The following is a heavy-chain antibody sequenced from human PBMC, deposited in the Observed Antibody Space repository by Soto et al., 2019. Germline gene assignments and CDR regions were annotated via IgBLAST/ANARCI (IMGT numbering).Heavy chain of an antibody. Sequence: SETLSLTCTVSGGSISSGDYYWSWIRQPPGKGLEWIGYIYYSGSTYYNPSLKSRVTISVDTSKNQFSLKLSSVTAADTAVYYCARDGKYYDFWSGYYGNWFDPWGQGTLVTVSS. V-gene: IGHV4-30-4*01. CDR2: IYYSGST. CDR1: GGSISSGDYY. D-gene: IGHD3-3*01. J-gene: IGHJ5*02. CDR3: ARDGKYYDFWSGYYGNWFDP.